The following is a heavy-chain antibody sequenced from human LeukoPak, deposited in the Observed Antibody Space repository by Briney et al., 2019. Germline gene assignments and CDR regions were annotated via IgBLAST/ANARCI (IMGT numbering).Heavy chain of an antibody. J-gene: IGHJ4*02. V-gene: IGHV3-23*01. CDR1: GFTFSSYA. D-gene: IGHD2-2*01. CDR3: AKVGGRGFVPAAAIKYFDY. Sequence: PGGSLRLSCAASGFTFSSYAMSWVRQAPGKGLEWVSAISGSGGSTYYADSVKGRFTISRDNSKNTLYLQMNSLRAEDTAVYYCAKVGGRGFVPAAAIKYFDYWGQGTLVTVSS. CDR2: ISGSGGST.